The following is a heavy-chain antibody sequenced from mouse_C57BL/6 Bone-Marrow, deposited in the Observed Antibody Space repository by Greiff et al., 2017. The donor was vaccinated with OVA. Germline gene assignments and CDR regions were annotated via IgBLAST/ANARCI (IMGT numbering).Heavy chain of an antibody. CDR1: GYTFTSYW. CDR2: IYPGSGST. V-gene: IGHV1-55*01. J-gene: IGHJ3*01. Sequence: QVHVKQPGAELVKPGASVKMSCKASGYTFTSYWITWVKQRPGQGLEWIGDIYPGSGSTNYNEKFKSKATLTVDTSSSTAYMQLSSLTSEDSAVYYCARSELAWFAYWGQGTLVTVSA. CDR3: ARSELAWFAY.